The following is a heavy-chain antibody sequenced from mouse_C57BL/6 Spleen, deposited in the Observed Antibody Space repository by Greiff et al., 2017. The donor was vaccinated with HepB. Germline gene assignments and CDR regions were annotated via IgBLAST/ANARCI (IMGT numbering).Heavy chain of an antibody. V-gene: IGHV5-4*01. D-gene: IGHD2-4*01. CDR1: GFTFSSYA. Sequence: EVQLVESGGGLVKPGGSLKLSCAASGFTFSSYAMSWVRQTPEKRLEWVATISDGGSYTYYPDNVKGRFTISRDNAKNNLYLQMSHLKSEDTAMYYCARDDSGFDYWGQGTTLTVSS. J-gene: IGHJ2*01. CDR3: ARDDSGFDY. CDR2: ISDGGSYT.